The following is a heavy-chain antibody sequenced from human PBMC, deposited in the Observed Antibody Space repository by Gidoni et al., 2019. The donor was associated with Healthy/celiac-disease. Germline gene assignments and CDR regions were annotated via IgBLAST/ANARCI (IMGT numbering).Heavy chain of an antibody. CDR3: ARGGVYDYIWGSYRFYYGMDV. J-gene: IGHJ6*02. D-gene: IGHD3-16*02. V-gene: IGHV3-13*04. CDR1: GFTFSSYD. Sequence: EVQLVESGGGLVQPGGSLRLSCAASGFTFSSYDMHWVHQATGKGLEWVSAIGTAGDTYYPGSVKGRFTISRENAKNSLYLQMNSLRAGDTAVYYCARGGVYDYIWGSYRFYYGMDVWGQGTTVTVSS. CDR2: IGTAGDT.